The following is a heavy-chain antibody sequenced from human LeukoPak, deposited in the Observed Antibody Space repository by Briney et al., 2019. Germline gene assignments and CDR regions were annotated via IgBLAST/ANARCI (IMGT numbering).Heavy chain of an antibody. CDR1: GYSFTSYW. V-gene: IGHV5-51*01. CDR3: ARTMVRGVTYFDY. J-gene: IGHJ4*02. D-gene: IGHD3-10*01. Sequence: GESLKISCKGSGYSFTSYWIGWVRQMPGKGLEWMGIIYPGDSDTRYSPSFQGQVTISADKSISTAYPQWSSLKASDTAMYYCARTMVRGVTYFDYWGQGTLVTVSS. CDR2: IYPGDSDT.